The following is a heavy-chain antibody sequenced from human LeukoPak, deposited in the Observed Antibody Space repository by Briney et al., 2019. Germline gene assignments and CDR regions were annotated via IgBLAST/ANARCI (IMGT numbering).Heavy chain of an antibody. V-gene: IGHV1-2*02. CDR3: ARDFPVMATISGY. D-gene: IGHD5-24*01. CDR2: INPNSGGT. Sequence: ASVKVSCKASGYTFTGYYMHWVRQAPGQGLEWMGWINPNSGGTNYAQKFQGRVTMTRDTSISTAYMELSRLRSDDTAVYYCARDFPVMATISGYWGQGTLVTVSS. CDR1: GYTFTGYY. J-gene: IGHJ4*02.